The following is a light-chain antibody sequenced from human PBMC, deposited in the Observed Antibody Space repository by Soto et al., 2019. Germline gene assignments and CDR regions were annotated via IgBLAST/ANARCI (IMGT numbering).Light chain of an antibody. J-gene: IGKJ4*01. CDR1: QDIRNN. CDR3: QQFDSLLRAT. CDR2: GAS. Sequence: DIQMTQSASSVSASVRDSFTITFQASQDIRNNLNWYQQKPGQAPKVLIYGASNLVTGVPSRFSGSGSGTHFTFTISNLQPEDIATYYCQQFDSLLRATFGGGTKVDIK. V-gene: IGKV1-33*01.